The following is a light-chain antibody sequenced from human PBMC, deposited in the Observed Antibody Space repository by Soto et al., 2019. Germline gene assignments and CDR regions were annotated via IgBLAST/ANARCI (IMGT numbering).Light chain of an antibody. Sequence: DIQMTQSPSTLSASIGDRVTLTCRASQSLTGRLAWYQQKPGRPPKLLIYDVSNLESGVPSRFSGSESGTNFTLTISSLRPDDFATFYCQQYKVYPYTFGQGT. CDR3: QQYKVYPYT. V-gene: IGKV1-5*01. CDR1: QSLTGR. J-gene: IGKJ2*01. CDR2: DVS.